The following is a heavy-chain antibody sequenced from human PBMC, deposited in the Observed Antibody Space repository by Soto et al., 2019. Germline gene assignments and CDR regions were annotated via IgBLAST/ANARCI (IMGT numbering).Heavy chain of an antibody. Sequence: ASVKVSCKASGYTFTSYYMHWVRQAPGQGLEWMGIINPSGGSTSYAQKFQGRVTMTRDTSTSTVYMELRSLRSDDTAVYYCARDGGDYDFWSGYSAHYFDYWGQGTLVTVSS. CDR3: ARDGGDYDFWSGYSAHYFDY. CDR1: GYTFTSYY. CDR2: INPSGGST. V-gene: IGHV1-46*01. J-gene: IGHJ4*02. D-gene: IGHD3-3*01.